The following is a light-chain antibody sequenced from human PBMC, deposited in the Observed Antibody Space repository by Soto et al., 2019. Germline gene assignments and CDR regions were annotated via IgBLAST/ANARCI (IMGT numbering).Light chain of an antibody. V-gene: IGLV2-14*01. J-gene: IGLJ1*01. CDR1: NSDIGDYNY. Sequence: QSVLTQPASVSGSPGQSTTISCTGTNSDIGDYNYVSWYQQHPGRAPKLIISEVSNRPSGVSNRFFGSKSGNAASLTISGLQAEDEADYYCSSYTSRSSHYVFGTGTKSPS. CDR3: SSYTSRSSHYV. CDR2: EVS.